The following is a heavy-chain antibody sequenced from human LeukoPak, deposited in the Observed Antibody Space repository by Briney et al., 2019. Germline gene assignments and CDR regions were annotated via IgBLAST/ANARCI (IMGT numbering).Heavy chain of an antibody. CDR1: GGSFSGYY. V-gene: IGHV4-34*01. Sequence: SETLSLTCAVYGGSFSGYYWSWIRQPPGKGLEWIGEINHSGSTNYNPSLKSRVTISVDTSKNQFSLKLSSVTAADTAVYYCARGRYYYGSGSYYTPRYYYHYGMDVWGQGTTVTVSS. J-gene: IGHJ6*02. CDR2: INHSGST. D-gene: IGHD3-10*01. CDR3: ARGRYYYGSGSYYTPRYYYHYGMDV.